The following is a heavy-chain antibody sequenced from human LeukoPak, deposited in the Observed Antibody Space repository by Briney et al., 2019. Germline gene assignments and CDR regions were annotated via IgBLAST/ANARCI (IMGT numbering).Heavy chain of an antibody. CDR2: INHSGST. J-gene: IGHJ4*02. CDR1: GGSFSGYY. V-gene: IGHV4-34*01. D-gene: IGHD4-17*01. Sequence: SETLSLTCAVYGGSFSGYYWSWIRQPPGKGLEWIGEINHSGSTNYNPSLKSRVTISVDTSKNQFSLKLSSVTAADTAVYYCARDLYGETDYWGQGTLVTVSS. CDR3: ARDLYGETDY.